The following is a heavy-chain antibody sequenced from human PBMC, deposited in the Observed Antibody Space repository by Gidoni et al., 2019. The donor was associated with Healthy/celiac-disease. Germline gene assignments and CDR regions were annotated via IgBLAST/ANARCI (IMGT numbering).Heavy chain of an antibody. D-gene: IGHD3-9*01. CDR1: GFTFSSYA. CDR2: ISGSGGST. Sequence: EVQLLESGGGLVQPGGSLRLSCAASGFTFSSYAMSWVRQAPGKGLEWVSAISGSGGSTYYADSVKGRFTISRDNSKNTLYLQMNSLRAEDTAVYYCAKDLVSEYDILTGSNYFDYWGQGTLVTVSS. CDR3: AKDLVSEYDILTGSNYFDY. V-gene: IGHV3-23*01. J-gene: IGHJ4*02.